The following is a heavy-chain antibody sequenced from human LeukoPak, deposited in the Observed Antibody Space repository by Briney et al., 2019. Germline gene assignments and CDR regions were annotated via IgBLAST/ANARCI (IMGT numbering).Heavy chain of an antibody. CDR2: MNPNSGNT. Sequence: GASVKVSCKASGYTFTSYDINWVRQATGQGLEWMGWMNPNSGNTGYAQEFQGRVTMTRNTSISTAYMELSSLRSEDTAVYYCARYMYYDFWSGYYFSNWFDPWGQGTLVTVSS. V-gene: IGHV1-8*02. CDR3: ARYMYYDFWSGYYFSNWFDP. D-gene: IGHD3-3*01. CDR1: GYTFTSYD. J-gene: IGHJ5*02.